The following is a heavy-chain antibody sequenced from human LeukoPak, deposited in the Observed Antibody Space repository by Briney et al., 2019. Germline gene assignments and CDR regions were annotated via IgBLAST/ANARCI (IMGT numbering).Heavy chain of an antibody. Sequence: PGGSLRLSCAASGFTFSSYWMHWVRQAPGKRLVWVSRISSDESRTNYADSVKGRFTISRDNAKNTVYLQMNSLRAEDTAVYYCARVRAVAGTEVLYYFDYWGQGTLVTVSS. V-gene: IGHV3-74*01. D-gene: IGHD6-19*01. CDR2: ISSDESRT. CDR3: ARVRAVAGTEVLYYFDY. CDR1: GFTFSSYW. J-gene: IGHJ4*02.